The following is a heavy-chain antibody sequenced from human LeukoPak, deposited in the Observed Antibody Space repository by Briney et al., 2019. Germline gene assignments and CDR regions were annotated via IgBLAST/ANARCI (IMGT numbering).Heavy chain of an antibody. V-gene: IGHV1-18*01. CDR2: ISAYNGNT. D-gene: IGHD5-18*01. Sequence: ASVKVSCKASGYTFTSYGISWVRQAPGQGLEWMGWISAYNGNTNYAQKLQGRVTMTTDTSTSTAYMELRSLRSDDTAVYYCARVSPSGYSYGLDAFDIWGQGTMVTVSS. CDR1: GYTFTSYG. J-gene: IGHJ3*02. CDR3: ARVSPSGYSYGLDAFDI.